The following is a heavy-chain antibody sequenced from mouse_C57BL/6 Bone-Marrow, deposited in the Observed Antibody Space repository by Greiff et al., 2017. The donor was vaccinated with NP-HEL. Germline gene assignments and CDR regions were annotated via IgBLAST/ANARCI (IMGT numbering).Heavy chain of an antibody. CDR3: ARDRGYYYGSSFFYAMDY. CDR2: ISDGGSYT. J-gene: IGHJ4*01. CDR1: GFTFSSYA. D-gene: IGHD1-1*01. Sequence: DVQLVESGGGLVKPGGSLKLSCAASGFTFSSYAMSWVRQTPEKRLEWVATISDGGSYTYYPDNVKGRFTISRDNAKNNLYLQMSHLKSEDTAMYYCARDRGYYYGSSFFYAMDYWGQGTSVTVSS. V-gene: IGHV5-4*01.